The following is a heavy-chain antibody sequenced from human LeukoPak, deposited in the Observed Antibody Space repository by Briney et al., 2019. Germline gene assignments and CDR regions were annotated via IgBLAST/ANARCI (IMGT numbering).Heavy chain of an antibody. V-gene: IGHV1-18*01. Sequence: ASVTVSCKASGYTFTSYGISWVRQASGQGLEWMGWISAYNGNTNYAQKLQGRVTMTTDTSTSTAYMELRSLRSDDTAVYYCARDSKEWELLFQDYWGQGTLVTVSS. CDR3: ARDSKEWELLFQDY. CDR2: ISAYNGNT. J-gene: IGHJ4*02. CDR1: GYTFTSYG. D-gene: IGHD1-26*01.